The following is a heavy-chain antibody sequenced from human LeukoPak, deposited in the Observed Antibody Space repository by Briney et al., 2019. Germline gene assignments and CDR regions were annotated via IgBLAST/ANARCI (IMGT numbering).Heavy chain of an antibody. J-gene: IGHJ3*02. CDR2: IHHSGST. Sequence: SETLSLTCAVYVGSFSGYYWSWIRQPPGKGLEWVGEIHHSGSTNYNPSLKSRITISVDTSKNQFSLKLSSVTAADTAVYYCARNLGGIALGTFDMWGQGTMVTVSS. CDR3: ARNLGGIALGTFDM. CDR1: VGSFSGYY. V-gene: IGHV4-34*01. D-gene: IGHD6-13*01.